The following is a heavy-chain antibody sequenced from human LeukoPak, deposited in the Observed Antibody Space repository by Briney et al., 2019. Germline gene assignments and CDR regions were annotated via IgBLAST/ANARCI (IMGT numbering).Heavy chain of an antibody. CDR1: GYNFPIYW. CDR2: IYPGDSDT. J-gene: IGHJ4*02. D-gene: IGHD3-9*01. Sequence: VESLKISCKGSGYNFPIYWIGWVRQMPGKGLEWMGIIYPGDSDTRYSPSFQGQVTISADKSISTAFLQWSSLKASDTAMYYCVRLPAERYFVWQTHFFDYWSQGTLVTVSS. CDR3: VRLPAERYFVWQTHFFDY. V-gene: IGHV5-51*01.